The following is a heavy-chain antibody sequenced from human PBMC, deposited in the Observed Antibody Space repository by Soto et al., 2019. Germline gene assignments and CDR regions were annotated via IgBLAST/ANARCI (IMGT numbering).Heavy chain of an antibody. Sequence: SETLSLTCTVSGGSISSGDYYWSWIRQPPGKGLEWIGYIYYSGSTYYNPSLKSRVTISVDTSKNQFSLKLSSVTAADTAVYYCARAVTTFCYFDYWGQGTLVTVSS. J-gene: IGHJ4*02. D-gene: IGHD4-17*01. CDR1: GGSISSGDYY. CDR2: IYYSGST. CDR3: ARAVTTFCYFDY. V-gene: IGHV4-30-4*01.